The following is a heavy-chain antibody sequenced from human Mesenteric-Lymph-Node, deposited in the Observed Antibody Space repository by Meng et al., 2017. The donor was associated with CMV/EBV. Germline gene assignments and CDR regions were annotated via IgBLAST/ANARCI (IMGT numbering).Heavy chain of an antibody. D-gene: IGHD3-10*01. CDR3: ARDLRTITMVRELGY. J-gene: IGHJ4*02. Sequence: GGSLRLSCAASGFTFSSYAMHWVRQAPGKGLEWVAVISYDGSNKYYADSVKGRFTISRDNSKNTLYLQMNSLRAEDTAVYYCARDLRTITMVRELGYWGQGTLVTVSS. CDR1: GFTFSSYA. V-gene: IGHV3-30*04. CDR2: ISYDGSNK.